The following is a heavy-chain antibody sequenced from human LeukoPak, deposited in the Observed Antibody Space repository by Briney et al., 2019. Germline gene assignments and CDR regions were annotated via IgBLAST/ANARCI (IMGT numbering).Heavy chain of an antibody. Sequence: ESGPTLVKPTQTLTLTCTFSGFSLSTSGVGVGWIRQPPGKALEWLALIYWNDDKRYSPSLKSRLTITKDTSKNQVVLTMTNMDPVDTATYLCGNGLMGSYPNEYWGQGTLVTVSS. J-gene: IGHJ4*02. CDR2: IYWNDDK. CDR1: GFSLSTSGVG. V-gene: IGHV2-5*01. D-gene: IGHD1-26*01. CDR3: GNGLMGSYPNEY.